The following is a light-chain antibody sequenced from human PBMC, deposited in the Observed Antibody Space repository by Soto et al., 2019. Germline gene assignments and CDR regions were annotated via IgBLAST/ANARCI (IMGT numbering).Light chain of an antibody. CDR1: QSVSSSY. Sequence: EIALTKSPGTLSLSPGERATLSCRASQSVSSSYLAWYQQKPGQATRLLIYGASCRATGIPDRFSGSGSGTEYSLTIRRQEPEDVAVYYCQQYGSSPYTYCQGTKLQIK. CDR3: QQYGSSPYT. J-gene: IGKJ2*01. CDR2: GAS. V-gene: IGKV3-20*01.